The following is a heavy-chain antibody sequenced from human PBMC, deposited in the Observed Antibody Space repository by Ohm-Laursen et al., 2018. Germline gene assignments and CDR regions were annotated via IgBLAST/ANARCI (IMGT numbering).Heavy chain of an antibody. V-gene: IGHV4-31*03. CDR1: GGSISSGVCY. CDR2: IYYGGST. Sequence: SETLSLTCTVSGGSISSGVCYWSWIRQHPGKGLEWIAYIYYGGSTHYNPSLRSRVTISVDTSKNQFSLKLSSVTAADTAVYYCARDLELQNAFDIWGQGTMVTVSS. D-gene: IGHD1-26*01. CDR3: ARDLELQNAFDI. J-gene: IGHJ3*02.